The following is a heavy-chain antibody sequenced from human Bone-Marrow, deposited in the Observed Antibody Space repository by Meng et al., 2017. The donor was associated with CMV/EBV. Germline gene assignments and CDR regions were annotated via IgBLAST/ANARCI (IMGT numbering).Heavy chain of an antibody. V-gene: IGHV1-8*02. CDR2: INPNSGDT. Sequence: ASVKVSCKASGYTFTGYYMHWVRQAPGQGLEWMGRINPNSGDTGYAQKFQGRVTLTRKTSINTAYMELNNLRSEDTAVYYCARGRIFGSYWGQGTLVTVSS. CDR3: ARGRIFGSY. J-gene: IGHJ4*02. D-gene: IGHD3-3*01. CDR1: GYTFTGYY.